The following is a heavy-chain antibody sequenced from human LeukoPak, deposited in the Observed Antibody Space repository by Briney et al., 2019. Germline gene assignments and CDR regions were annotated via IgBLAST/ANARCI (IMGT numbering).Heavy chain of an antibody. CDR1: GFTVSSNY. D-gene: IGHD3-22*01. J-gene: IGHJ4*02. CDR2: IKQDGSEK. V-gene: IGHV3-7*01. CDR3: ARKVGDSSGYDDY. Sequence: PGGSLRLSCAASGFTVSSNYMSWVRQAPGKGLEWVANIKQDGSEKYYVDSVKGRFTISRDNAKNSLYLQMNSLRAEDTAVYYCARKVGDSSGYDDYWGQGTLVTVSS.